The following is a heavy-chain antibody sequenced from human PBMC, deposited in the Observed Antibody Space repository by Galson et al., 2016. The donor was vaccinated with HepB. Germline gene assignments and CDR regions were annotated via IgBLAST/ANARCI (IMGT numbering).Heavy chain of an antibody. Sequence: SLRLSCAGSGFIFNSHAMSWVRQAPGKGLELVSAISDIGANTYHADFVKGRFTISRDNSKNTLYLQMNSLRADDTAVYYCAKCPPGTRGSLDSWGQGTLVTVSS. D-gene: IGHD1-14*01. CDR1: GFIFNSHA. V-gene: IGHV3-23*01. CDR3: AKCPPGTRGSLDS. J-gene: IGHJ4*02. CDR2: ISDIGANT.